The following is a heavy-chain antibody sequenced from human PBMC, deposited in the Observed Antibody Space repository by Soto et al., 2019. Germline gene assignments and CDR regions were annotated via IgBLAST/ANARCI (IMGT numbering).Heavy chain of an antibody. V-gene: IGHV2-5*01. D-gene: IGHD3-10*01. Sequence: SGPTLVKPTQTLTLTCTFSGFSLSTSGVGVGWIRQPPGKALEWLALIYWNDDKRYSPSLKSRLTITQDTSKNQVVLTMTNMDPVDTATYYCAHRRIDYYGSGSYDWFDPWGQGTLVTVSS. CDR1: GFSLSTSGVG. CDR2: IYWNDDK. J-gene: IGHJ5*02. CDR3: AHRRIDYYGSGSYDWFDP.